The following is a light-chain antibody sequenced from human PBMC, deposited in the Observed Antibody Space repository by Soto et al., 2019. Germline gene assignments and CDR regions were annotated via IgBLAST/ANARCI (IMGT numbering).Light chain of an antibody. CDR3: QQDNRWPPLT. CDR2: GAS. J-gene: IGKJ4*01. Sequence: EVVMAQSTATLSVSPGERVTLSCRASQSINNDLAWYQQKVGQGPMLLIYGASTRATGIPGRFSGSGSGTEFTLTISSLQSEDSSVYYCQQDNRWPPLTFGGGTKVEIK. CDR1: QSINND. V-gene: IGKV3-15*01.